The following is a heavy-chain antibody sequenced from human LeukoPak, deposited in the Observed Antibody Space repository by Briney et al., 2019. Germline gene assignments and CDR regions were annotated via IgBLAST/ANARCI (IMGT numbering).Heavy chain of an antibody. CDR3: AKEGRSLQTY. CDR2: IKEDGTET. V-gene: IGHV3-7*03. CDR1: GFMFSSNW. Sequence: GGSLRLSCAASGFMFSSNWMSWVRLAPGKGLEWVANIKEDGTETYYVDSVKGRFTIFRDNAKNSLYLQMNSLRVEDTAVYYCAKEGRSLQTYWGQGTLVTVSS. D-gene: IGHD5-24*01. J-gene: IGHJ4*02.